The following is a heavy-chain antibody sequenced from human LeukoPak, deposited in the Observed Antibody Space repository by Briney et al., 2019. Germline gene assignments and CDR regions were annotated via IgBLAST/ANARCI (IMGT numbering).Heavy chain of an antibody. V-gene: IGHV3-48*01. CDR2: ISSSSSSK. J-gene: IGHJ4*02. D-gene: IGHD6-19*01. CDR3: ARDGPSYSSGWGRNFDY. CDR1: GFTFSRYN. Sequence: GGSLRLSCVGSGFTFSRYNMNWARQPPGKGLEWISYISSSSSSKYYADSVKGQSTISTDNPKNSLYLQMNSLRAEDTAIYYCARDGPSYSSGWGRNFDYWGQGTLVTVSS.